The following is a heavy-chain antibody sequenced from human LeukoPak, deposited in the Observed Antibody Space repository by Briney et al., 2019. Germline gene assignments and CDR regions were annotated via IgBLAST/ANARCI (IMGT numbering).Heavy chain of an antibody. V-gene: IGHV3-48*01. J-gene: IGHJ4*02. CDR3: ARLDDYGDYDSLHFGVY. CDR1: GFSFSSYE. CDR2: ISSSSSTI. Sequence: PGGSLRLSCAASGFSFSSYEMNWVRQAPGKGLEWVSYISSSSSTIYYADSVKGRFTISRDNAKNSLYLQMNSLRAEDTAVYYCARLDDYGDYDSLHFGVYWGQGTLVTVSS. D-gene: IGHD4-17*01.